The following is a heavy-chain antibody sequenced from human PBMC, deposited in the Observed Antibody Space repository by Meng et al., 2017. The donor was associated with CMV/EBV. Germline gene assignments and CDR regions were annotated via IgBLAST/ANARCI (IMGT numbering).Heavy chain of an antibody. CDR1: GFTFSSYE. Sequence: GESLKISCAASGFTFSSYEMNWVRQAPGKGLEWVSYISSSGSTIYYADSVKGRFTISRDNAKNSLYLQMNSLRAEDTAVYYCARDWYGNDFWSGYYYYYYGMDVWGQGTTVTVSS. CDR3: ARDWYGNDFWSGYYYYYYGMDV. CDR2: ISSSGSTI. J-gene: IGHJ6*02. D-gene: IGHD3-3*01. V-gene: IGHV3-48*03.